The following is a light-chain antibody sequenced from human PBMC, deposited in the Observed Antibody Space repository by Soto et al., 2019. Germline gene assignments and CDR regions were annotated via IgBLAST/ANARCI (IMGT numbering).Light chain of an antibody. V-gene: IGKV1-39*01. J-gene: IGKJ1*01. CDR1: QNINAY. CDR2: AAS. CDR3: QQSYITPRT. Sequence: EIQLTQSPSSLSASVGDGVNITCRSSQNINAYVNWYQQKSGKAPELLIYAASNLQSGVPPRFSGSGSGTEFALIITSLQPEDSATYYCQQSYITPRTFGQGTKVEIK.